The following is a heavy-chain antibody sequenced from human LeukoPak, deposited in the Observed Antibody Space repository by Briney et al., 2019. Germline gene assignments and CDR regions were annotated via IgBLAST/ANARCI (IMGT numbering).Heavy chain of an antibody. D-gene: IGHD3-10*01. J-gene: IGHJ3*02. CDR2: IIPIFGTA. Sequence: SVKVSCKASGGTFSSYAISWVRQAPGQGLEWMGRIIPIFGTANYAQKFQGRVTITTDESTSTAYMELSSLTFEDTAVYYCARDTVYYGSGQQTAFDIWGQGTMVTVFS. V-gene: IGHV1-69*05. CDR1: GGTFSSYA. CDR3: ARDTVYYGSGQQTAFDI.